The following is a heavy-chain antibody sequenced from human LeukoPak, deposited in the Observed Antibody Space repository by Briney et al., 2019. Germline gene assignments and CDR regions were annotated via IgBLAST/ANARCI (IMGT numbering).Heavy chain of an antibody. Sequence: SETLSLTCAVYGGSFSGYYWSCIRQPPGKGLEWIGEINHSGSTNYNPSLKSRVTISVDTSKNQFSLKLSSVTAADTAVYYCARQGYYYDSSGYYQYYFDYWGQGTLVTVSS. V-gene: IGHV4-34*01. J-gene: IGHJ4*02. CDR1: GGSFSGYY. CDR3: ARQGYYYDSSGYYQYYFDY. CDR2: INHSGST. D-gene: IGHD3-22*01.